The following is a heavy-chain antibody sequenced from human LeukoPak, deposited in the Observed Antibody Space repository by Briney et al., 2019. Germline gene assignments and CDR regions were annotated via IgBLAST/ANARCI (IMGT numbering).Heavy chain of an antibody. CDR1: GGSIRNSSFY. D-gene: IGHD6-19*01. J-gene: IGHJ4*02. CDR2: IYSTGTT. V-gene: IGHV4-39*01. Sequence: SETLSLTCAVSGGSIRNSSFYWGWIRQPPGKGLEWIASIYSTGTTYYNPSIKSRITIFVDTSKNQVSLKLRSVTAADTAVYYCARGYSSGLHFDYWGQGTLVTVSS. CDR3: ARGYSSGLHFDY.